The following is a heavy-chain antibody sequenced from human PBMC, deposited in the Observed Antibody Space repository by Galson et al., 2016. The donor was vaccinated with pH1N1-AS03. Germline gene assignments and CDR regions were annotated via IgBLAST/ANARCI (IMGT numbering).Heavy chain of an antibody. CDR2: INEDGSTT. J-gene: IGHJ4*02. CDR3: VREQGGSDDY. V-gene: IGHV3-74*01. Sequence: SLRLPCAASGFTFTSSWMHWVRQAPGKGLVWVSHINEDGSTTRYADSVKGRVTISRDNAKNTLYLQMNRLRAEDTAVYFCVREQGGSDDYWGQGTLVSVSS. D-gene: IGHD1-26*01. CDR1: GFTFTSSW.